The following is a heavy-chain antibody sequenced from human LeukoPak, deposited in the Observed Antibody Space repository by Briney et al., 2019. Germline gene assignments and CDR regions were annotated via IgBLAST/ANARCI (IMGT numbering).Heavy chain of an antibody. CDR3: AKEGSYYYDSSGYYPPYFDY. V-gene: IGHV3-30*18. J-gene: IGHJ4*02. Sequence: PGGSLRLSCAASGFTFSSYGMHWVRQAPGKGLVWVAVISYDGSNKYYADSVKGRFTLSRDNSKNTLYLQMNSLRAEDTAVYYCAKEGSYYYDSSGYYPPYFDYWGQGTLVTVSS. CDR2: ISYDGSNK. D-gene: IGHD3-22*01. CDR1: GFTFSSYG.